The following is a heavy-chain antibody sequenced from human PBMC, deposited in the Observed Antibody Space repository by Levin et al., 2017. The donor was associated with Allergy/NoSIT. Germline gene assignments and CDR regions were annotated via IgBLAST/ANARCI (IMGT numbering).Heavy chain of an antibody. Sequence: SGGSLRLSCAASGFTFDDYAMHWVRQAPGKGLEWVSGISWNSGSIGYADSVKGRFTISRDNAKNSLYLQMNSLRAEDTALYYCAKDMTIAAAALDYWGQGTLVTVSS. V-gene: IGHV3-9*01. CDR1: GFTFDDYA. J-gene: IGHJ4*02. D-gene: IGHD6-13*01. CDR3: AKDMTIAAAALDY. CDR2: ISWNSGSI.